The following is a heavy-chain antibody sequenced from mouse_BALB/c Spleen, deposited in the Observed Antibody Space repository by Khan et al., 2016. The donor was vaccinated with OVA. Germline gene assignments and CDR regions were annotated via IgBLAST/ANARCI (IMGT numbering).Heavy chain of an antibody. CDR3: ARKNGSDFDY. Sequence: EVKLEVSGPELVKPGASVKISCKASGYSFTGYFMNWVMQSHGKSLEWIGRINPHIGETLYNQKFKGKATLTVDESSRTVHMELRSLASEDSAVYDCARKNGSDFDYWGQGTTLTVSS. CDR2: INPHIGET. V-gene: IGHV1-20*02. CDR1: GYSFTGYF. J-gene: IGHJ2*01. D-gene: IGHD1-1*01.